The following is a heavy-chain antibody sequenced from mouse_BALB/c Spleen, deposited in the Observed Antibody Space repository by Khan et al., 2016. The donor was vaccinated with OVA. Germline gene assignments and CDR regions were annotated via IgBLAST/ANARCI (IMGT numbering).Heavy chain of an antibody. V-gene: IGHV1S22*01. J-gene: IGHJ3*01. D-gene: IGHD2-1*01. CDR2: IYPGSGST. CDR3: TRGGYYGKSLCAY. CDR1: GYTFTSYW. Sequence: LQQPGSELVRPGASVKLSCKASGYTFTSYWMHWVKQRHGQGLEWIGNIYPGSGSTNYDEMFKSKGTLTVDTSSSTAYMHLSSLTSEDSAVYYCTRGGYYGKSLCAYWGQGTLVTVSA.